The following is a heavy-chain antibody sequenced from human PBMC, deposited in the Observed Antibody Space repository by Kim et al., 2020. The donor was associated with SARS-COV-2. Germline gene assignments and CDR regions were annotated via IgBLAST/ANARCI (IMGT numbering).Heavy chain of an antibody. J-gene: IGHJ6*02. CDR1: GGTFSSYA. Sequence: SVKVSCKASGGTFSSYAISRVRQAPGQGLEWMGGIIPIFGTANYAQKFQGRVTITADESTSTAYMELSSLRSEDTAVYYCARALWQNPGYYYYGMDVWGQGTTVTVSS. D-gene: IGHD3-10*01. CDR3: ARALWQNPGYYYYGMDV. CDR2: IIPIFGTA. V-gene: IGHV1-69*13.